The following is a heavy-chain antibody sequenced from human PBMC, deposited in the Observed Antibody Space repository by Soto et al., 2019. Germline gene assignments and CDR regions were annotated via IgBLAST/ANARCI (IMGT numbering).Heavy chain of an antibody. D-gene: IGHD1-26*01. J-gene: IGHJ5*02. CDR1: GYNFNSHW. V-gene: IGHV5-10-1*01. Sequence: PGESLKISCKASGYNFNSHWINWVRQTPGKGLEWMGRIDPSDSYTDYSPSFQGHITISVDHSISTAYLQWNSLKASDTAMYYCARRLGATWFDPWGQGTRVTVS. CDR3: ARRLGATWFDP. CDR2: IDPSDSYT.